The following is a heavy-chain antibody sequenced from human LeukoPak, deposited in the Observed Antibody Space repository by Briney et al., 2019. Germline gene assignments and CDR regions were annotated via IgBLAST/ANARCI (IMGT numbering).Heavy chain of an antibody. J-gene: IGHJ4*02. CDR3: ARGLLEWPDDY. Sequence: PGGSLRLSCAASGFTFSSYWMSWVRQAPGKGLEWVANIKQDGSEKYYVDSVKGRFTISRDNAENSLYLQMNSLRAEDTALYYCARGLLEWPDDYWGQGTLVTVSS. CDR2: IKQDGSEK. CDR1: GFTFSSYW. V-gene: IGHV3-7*01. D-gene: IGHD3-3*01.